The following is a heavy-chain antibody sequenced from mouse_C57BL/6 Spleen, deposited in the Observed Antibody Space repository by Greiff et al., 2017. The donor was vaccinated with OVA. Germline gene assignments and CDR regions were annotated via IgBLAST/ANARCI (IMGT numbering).Heavy chain of an antibody. V-gene: IGHV10-1*01. CDR1: GFSFNTYA. D-gene: IGHD1-1*01. Sequence: EVQLVESGGGLVQPKGSLKLSCAASGFSFNTYAMNWVRQAPGKGLEWVARIRSKSNNYATYYADSVKDRFTISRDDSESMLYLQMNNLKTEDTAMYYCVRHTTTVPFDYWGQGTTLTVSS. CDR3: VRHTTTVPFDY. CDR2: IRSKSNNYAT. J-gene: IGHJ2*01.